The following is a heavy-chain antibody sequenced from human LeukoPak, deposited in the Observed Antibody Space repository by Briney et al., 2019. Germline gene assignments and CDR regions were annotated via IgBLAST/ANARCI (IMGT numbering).Heavy chain of an antibody. CDR1: GFTFRSCG. V-gene: IGHV1-24*01. Sequence: GGSLRLSCAASGFTFRSCGMHWVRQAPGKGLEWMGGFDPEDGETIYAQKFQGRVTMTEDTSTDTAYMELSSLRSEDTAVYYCATGTPTGWTRWYPYYYYYGMDVWGQGTTVTVSS. D-gene: IGHD5-24*01. J-gene: IGHJ6*02. CDR2: FDPEDGET. CDR3: ATGTPTGWTRWYPYYYYYGMDV.